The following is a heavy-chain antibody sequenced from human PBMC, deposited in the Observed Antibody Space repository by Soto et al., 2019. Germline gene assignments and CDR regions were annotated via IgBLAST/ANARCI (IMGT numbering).Heavy chain of an antibody. J-gene: IGHJ4*02. Sequence: QVQLVQSGAEVKKPGSSVKVSCKASGGTFSRYGISWERQAPGQGLEWMGGIIPMFAKANYAQKFQDRVTITADESTGTAYMELRSLRFEDTAVYYCTRAGTLYDSSAYYYLYWGQGTLVTVSS. CDR1: GGTFSRYG. D-gene: IGHD3-22*01. CDR2: IIPMFAKA. CDR3: TRAGTLYDSSAYYYLY. V-gene: IGHV1-69*01.